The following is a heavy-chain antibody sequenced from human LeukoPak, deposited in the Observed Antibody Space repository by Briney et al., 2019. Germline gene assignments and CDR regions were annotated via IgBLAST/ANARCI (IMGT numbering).Heavy chain of an antibody. D-gene: IGHD4-17*01. CDR2: INHSGST. V-gene: IGHV4-34*01. CDR1: GGSFSGYY. Sequence: SETLSLTCAVYGGSFSGYYWSWIRQPPGKGLEWIGEINHSGSTNYNPFLKSRVTISVDTSKNQFSLKLSSVTAADTAVYYCASTTVTDNWFDPWGQGTLVTVSS. CDR3: ASTTVTDNWFDP. J-gene: IGHJ5*02.